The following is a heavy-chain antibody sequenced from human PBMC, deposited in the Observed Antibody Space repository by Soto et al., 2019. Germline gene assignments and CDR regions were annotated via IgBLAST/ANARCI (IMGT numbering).Heavy chain of an antibody. Sequence: SETLSLTCTVSGASIRSFYWSWIRQPPWKGLEWVGNIYYSGSTNHNPSLKSRVTISVDTSKDQFSLKLSSVSAADTAVYYCARSHKATPGPRPLFDFWGQGTLDIVSS. J-gene: IGHJ4*02. CDR3: ARSHKATPGPRPLFDF. CDR2: IYYSGST. CDR1: GASIRSFY. V-gene: IGHV4-59*01.